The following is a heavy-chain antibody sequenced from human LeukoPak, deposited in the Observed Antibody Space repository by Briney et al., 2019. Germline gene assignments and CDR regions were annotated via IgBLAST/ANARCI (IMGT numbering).Heavy chain of an antibody. Sequence: SETLSLTCSVSGGSISSSSNYWGWIRQPPGKGLEWIGTIYYSGNTYYNPSLKSRVTISVDTSKNQFSLKLSSVTAAGTAVYYCARRYGLLRYFDYWGQGTLVTVSS. CDR3: ARRYGLLRYFDY. CDR2: IYYSGNT. CDR1: GGSISSSSNY. V-gene: IGHV4-39*01. J-gene: IGHJ4*02. D-gene: IGHD1-14*01.